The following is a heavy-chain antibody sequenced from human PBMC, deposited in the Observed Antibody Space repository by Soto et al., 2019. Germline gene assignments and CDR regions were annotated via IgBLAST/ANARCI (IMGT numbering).Heavy chain of an antibody. CDR3: ARGLSRGITMIGLEIHY. CDR1: EFTFSNYE. CDR2: ISYTGSTI. Sequence: PGGSLRLSCVGSEFTFSNYEMNWVRQAPGKGLEWVSYISYTGSTIYYADSVRGRFTISRDNSKNSLYLQMNSLRAEDTAVYYCARGLSRGITMIGLEIHYWGQGTLVTVSS. J-gene: IGHJ4*02. V-gene: IGHV3-48*03. D-gene: IGHD3-22*01.